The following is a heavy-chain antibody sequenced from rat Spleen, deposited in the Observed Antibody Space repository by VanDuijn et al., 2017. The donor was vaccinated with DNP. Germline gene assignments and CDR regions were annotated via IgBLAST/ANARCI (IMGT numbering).Heavy chain of an antibody. Sequence: EVRLQESGPGLVKPSQSLSLTCSVTGYSITSNYWGWIRQFPGNKMEYIGHISYSGSPNYNPSLKSRISITRDTSKNQFFLHLDSVTTEDTATYSCARSGLGRGFAYWGQGTLVTVSS. CDR3: ARSGLGRGFAY. CDR2: ISYSGSP. J-gene: IGHJ3*01. CDR1: GYSITSNY. V-gene: IGHV3-1*01.